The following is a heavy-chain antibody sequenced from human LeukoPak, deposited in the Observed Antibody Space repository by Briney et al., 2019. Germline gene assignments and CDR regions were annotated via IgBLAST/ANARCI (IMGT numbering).Heavy chain of an antibody. CDR3: ASGSSSWYKLFDY. J-gene: IGHJ4*02. Sequence: ASVKVSCKASGYTFTGYYMHWVRQAPGQGLEWRGWINPNSGGTNYAQKFQGRVTMTRDTSISTAYMELSRLRSDDTTVYYCASGSSSWYKLFDYWGQGTLVTVSS. CDR1: GYTFTGYY. CDR2: INPNSGGT. V-gene: IGHV1-2*02. D-gene: IGHD6-13*01.